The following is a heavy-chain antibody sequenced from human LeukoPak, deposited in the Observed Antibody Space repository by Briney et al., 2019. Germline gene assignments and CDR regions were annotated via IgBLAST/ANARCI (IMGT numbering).Heavy chain of an antibody. CDR2: INHSGST. V-gene: IGHV4-34*01. CDR1: GGSFSGYY. J-gene: IGHJ4*02. D-gene: IGHD1-14*01. CDR3: ARRNKVLPRALDY. Sequence: SETLSLTCAVYGGSFSGYYWSWIRQPPGKGLEWIGEINHSGSTNYNPSLKSRVTISVDTSKNQFSLKLSSVTAADTAVYYCARRNKVLPRALDYWGQGTLVTVSS.